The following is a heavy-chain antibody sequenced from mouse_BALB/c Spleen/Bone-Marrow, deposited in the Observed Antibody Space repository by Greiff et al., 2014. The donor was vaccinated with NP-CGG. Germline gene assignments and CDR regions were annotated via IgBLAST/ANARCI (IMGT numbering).Heavy chain of an antibody. CDR1: GFTFSDYY. CDR2: ISDGGGYA. Sequence: CGGGLVKPGGSLKLSCAASGFTFSDYYMYWVRQTPEKRLEWVATISDGGGYAYYPDSVWGRFTISRDNAENNLYLQMSSLKSEDTAMYYCARSGERYGAMDYWGQGTSVTVFS. D-gene: IGHD2-10*02. V-gene: IGHV5-4*02. J-gene: IGHJ4*01. CDR3: ARSGERYGAMDY.